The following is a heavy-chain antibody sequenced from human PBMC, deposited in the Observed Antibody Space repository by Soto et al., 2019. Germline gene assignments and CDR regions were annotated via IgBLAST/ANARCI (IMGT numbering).Heavy chain of an antibody. V-gene: IGHV5-10-1*01. CDR1: GYSFTSYW. J-gene: IGHJ6*02. CDR3: AREGTHCSSTSCYSPEYYYYYGMDV. D-gene: IGHD2-2*01. Sequence: GETLKISCKGSGYSFTSYWISWVRQMPGKGLEWMGRIDPSDSYTNYSPSFQGHVTISADKCISTAYLQWSSLKASDTAMYYCAREGTHCSSTSCYSPEYYYYYGMDVWGQGTTVTV. CDR2: IDPSDSYT.